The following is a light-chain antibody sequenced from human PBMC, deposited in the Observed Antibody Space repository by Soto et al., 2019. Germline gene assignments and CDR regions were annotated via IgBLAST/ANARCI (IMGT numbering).Light chain of an antibody. CDR1: QSISSW. CDR3: QQYKT. V-gene: IGKV1-5*01. Sequence: DIQMTQSPSTLSASVGDRVTIACRASQSISSWLAWYQQKPGKAPKLLIYDASSLESGVPSRFSGSGSGTELTPTINPLQPADSATYNCQQYKTLGQGTKVESK. CDR2: DAS. J-gene: IGKJ1*01.